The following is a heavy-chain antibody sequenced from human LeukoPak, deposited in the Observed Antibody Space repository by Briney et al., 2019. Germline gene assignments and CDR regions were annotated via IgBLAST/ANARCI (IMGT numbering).Heavy chain of an antibody. J-gene: IGHJ3*01. Sequence: SETLSLTCTASGDSIGNVEYFWGWIRQPPGRGLEWIGTISYRGTTYYNPSLKSRVTLSTDTSKNYFFLRLNSVTVADVAVYYCAKVLGDDLFDAFDVWGQGTFVSVSA. CDR1: GDSIGNVEYF. D-gene: IGHD3-3*01. CDR2: ISYRGTT. CDR3: AKVLGDDLFDAFDV. V-gene: IGHV4-39*02.